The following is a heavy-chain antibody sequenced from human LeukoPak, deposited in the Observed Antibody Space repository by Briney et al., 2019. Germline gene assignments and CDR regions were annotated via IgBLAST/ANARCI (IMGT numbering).Heavy chain of an antibody. CDR2: ISKSGADR. V-gene: IGHV3-23*01. J-gene: IGHJ3*01. CDR3: AKSRGDYWGDAFHR. D-gene: IGHD2/OR15-2a*01. Sequence: PGGSLRLSCGASGFTFTNYALNWVRQAPGKGLEWVSSISKSGADRYYADSVEGRFTISRDNSKNTLYLQMSNVRGEDTALYYCAKSRGDYWGDAFHRWGQGTKVTVYS. CDR1: GFTFTNYA.